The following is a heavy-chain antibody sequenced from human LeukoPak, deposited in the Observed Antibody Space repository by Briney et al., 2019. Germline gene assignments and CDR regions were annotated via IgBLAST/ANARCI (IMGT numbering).Heavy chain of an antibody. D-gene: IGHD6-19*01. CDR1: GYTFTSYA. V-gene: IGHV7-4-1*02. CDR3: ARATAVSGYYFDY. Sequence: ASVKVSCKGSGYTFTSYAMNWVRQAPGEGLEWMGWNNTNTGNPTYAQGFTGRVVFSLDTFVSTAYLQISSLKAEDTAVYYCARATAVSGYYFDYWGQGTLVTVSS. J-gene: IGHJ4*02. CDR2: NNTNTGNP.